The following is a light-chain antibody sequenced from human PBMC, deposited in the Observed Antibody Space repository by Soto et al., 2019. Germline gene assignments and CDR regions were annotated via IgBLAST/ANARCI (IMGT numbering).Light chain of an antibody. CDR2: VAS. CDR1: QSGSSSY. Sequence: EIVLTQSPGTLSLSPGERATLSCRARQSGSSSYLAWYQQKPGQAPRLLIYVASSRATGIPDRFSGSESGTDFTPTISRLEPEDGAMYYCQQYGSSPSTFDQGTRLEI. V-gene: IGKV3-20*01. J-gene: IGKJ5*01. CDR3: QQYGSSPST.